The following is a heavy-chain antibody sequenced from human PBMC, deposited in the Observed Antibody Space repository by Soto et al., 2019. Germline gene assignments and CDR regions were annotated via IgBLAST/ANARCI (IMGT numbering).Heavy chain of an antibody. CDR3: ARDVGV. Sequence: EVQLVESGGGLVQRGGSLRLSCAASGITVYNNYMSWVRQAPGKGLEWVSVIYSGGSTSYADSVKGRFTISRDGSKNTVYLQMNRLRAEDTAVYYCARDVGVWGRGTKVTVSS. CDR2: IYSGGST. J-gene: IGHJ6*04. CDR1: GITVYNNY. V-gene: IGHV3-66*01.